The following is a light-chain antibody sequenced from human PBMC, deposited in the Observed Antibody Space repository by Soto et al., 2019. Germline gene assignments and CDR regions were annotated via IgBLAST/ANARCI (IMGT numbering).Light chain of an antibody. CDR1: ISNIGSNP. Sequence: QLVLTQSPSASGTPGQRVTISCSGGISNIGSNPVYWHQHLPGTAPKLLVYRNNQRPSGVPDRFSDSKSGTSAFLAISGLRSEDEADYYCAAWDDRLSAYVFGTGTKLTVL. V-gene: IGLV1-47*01. J-gene: IGLJ1*01. CDR3: AAWDDRLSAYV. CDR2: RNN.